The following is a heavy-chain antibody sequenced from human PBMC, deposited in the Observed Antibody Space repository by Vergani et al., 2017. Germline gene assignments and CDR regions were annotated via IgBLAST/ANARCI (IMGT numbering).Heavy chain of an antibody. J-gene: IGHJ5*02. V-gene: IGHV4-38-2*01. CDR3: AGHDTYYDFWSGYTSPHWFDP. Sequence: QVQLQESGPGLVKPSETLSLTCAVSGYSISSGYYWGWIRQPPGKGLEWIGSLDHSGSTYYNPSLKSRVTISVDTSKNQFSLKLSPVTAADTAVYYCAGHDTYYDFWSGYTSPHWFDPWGQGTLVTVSS. CDR2: LDHSGST. D-gene: IGHD3-3*01. CDR1: GYSISSGYY.